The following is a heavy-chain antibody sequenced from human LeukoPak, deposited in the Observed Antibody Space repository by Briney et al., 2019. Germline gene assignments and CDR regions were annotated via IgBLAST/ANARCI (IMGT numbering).Heavy chain of an antibody. CDR1: GFTFSSYW. CDR3: ARETEMANLDY. V-gene: IGHV3-7*04. Sequence: GGSLRLSCTASGFTFSSYWMNWVRQAPGKGLEWVANIKQDGSEKYYVDSVKGRFTISRDNAKKSLYLQMNSLRAEDSAVYYCARETEMANLDYWGQGTLVTVSS. CDR2: IKQDGSEK. D-gene: IGHD5-24*01. J-gene: IGHJ4*02.